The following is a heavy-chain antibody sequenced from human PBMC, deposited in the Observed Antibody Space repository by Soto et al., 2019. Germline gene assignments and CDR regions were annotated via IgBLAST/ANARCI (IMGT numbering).Heavy chain of an antibody. Sequence: GGSLRLSCAASGFTFSSYAMSWVRQAPGKGLEWVSAISGSGGSTYYADSVKGRFTISRDNSKNTLYLQMNSLRAEDTAVYYCAKDGPTPNFDWSTPQNWFDPWGQGTLVTVSS. CDR1: GFTFSSYA. V-gene: IGHV3-23*01. CDR2: ISGSGGST. D-gene: IGHD3-9*01. J-gene: IGHJ5*02. CDR3: AKDGPTPNFDWSTPQNWFDP.